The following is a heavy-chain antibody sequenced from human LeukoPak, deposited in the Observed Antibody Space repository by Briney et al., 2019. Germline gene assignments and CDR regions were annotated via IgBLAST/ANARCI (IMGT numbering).Heavy chain of an antibody. J-gene: IGHJ4*02. D-gene: IGHD3-22*01. CDR1: GGSFSGYY. CDR2: INHSGST. CDR3: ARDDYDSSGYFLNLDY. V-gene: IGHV4-34*01. Sequence: SETLSLTCAVYGGSFSGYYWSWIRQSPGKGLEWIGEINHSGSTNYNPSLKSRVTISVDTSKNQFSLKLSSVTAADTAVYYCARDDYDSSGYFLNLDYWGQGTLVTVSS.